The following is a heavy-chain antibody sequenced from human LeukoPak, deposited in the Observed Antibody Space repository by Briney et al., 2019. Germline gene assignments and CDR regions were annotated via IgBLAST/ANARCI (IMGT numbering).Heavy chain of an antibody. J-gene: IGHJ1*01. D-gene: IGHD3-22*01. V-gene: IGHV3-48*03. Sequence: GGSLRLSCAASGFTFSSYAMNWVRQAPGKGLEWVSYISSSGSTIYYADSVKGRFTISRDNAKNSLYLQMNSLRAEDTAVYYCARDRKPDYYDSSGRVHWGQGTLVTVSS. CDR1: GFTFSSYA. CDR3: ARDRKPDYYDSSGRVH. CDR2: ISSSGSTI.